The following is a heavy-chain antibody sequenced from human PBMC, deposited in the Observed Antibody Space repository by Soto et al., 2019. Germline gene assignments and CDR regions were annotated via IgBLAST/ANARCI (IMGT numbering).Heavy chain of an antibody. CDR1: GGSFSGYY. CDR2: INHSGST. Sequence: SETLSLTCAVYGGSFSGYYWSWIRQPPGKGLEWIGEINHSGSTNYNPSLKSRVTISVDTSKNQFSLKLSSVTAADTAVYYCARGRGCGWYASLVSGSLDYWGQGTLVTVSS. D-gene: IGHD6-19*01. J-gene: IGHJ4*02. CDR3: ARGRGCGWYASLVSGSLDY. V-gene: IGHV4-34*01.